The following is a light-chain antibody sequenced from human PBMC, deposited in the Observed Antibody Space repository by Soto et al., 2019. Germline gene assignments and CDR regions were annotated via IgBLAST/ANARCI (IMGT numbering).Light chain of an antibody. CDR3: KSYAGSNTYV. CDR1: RSDVGSYNL. V-gene: IGLV2-23*02. CDR2: EVT. Sequence: QSVLTQPASVSGSPGQSITIPCTGTRSDVGSYNLVSWYQQHPGQAPKLIIYEVTKRPSGVSFRLSGSKSGNTASLTISGLQAEDEADYFCKSYAGSNTYVFGSGTKVTVL. J-gene: IGLJ1*01.